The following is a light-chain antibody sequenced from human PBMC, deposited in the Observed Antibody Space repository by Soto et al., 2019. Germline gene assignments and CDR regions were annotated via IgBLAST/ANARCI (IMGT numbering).Light chain of an antibody. J-gene: IGKJ5*01. V-gene: IGKV1-8*01. CDR3: QQLDSMPIT. Sequence: AIRMTQSPSSFSASTGDRVTITCRASQGISSYLAWYQQKPGEAPKLLISIASILQSGVPSRFSGSGSGTDFVLTISSLQPEDSATYYCQQLDSMPITFGQGTRLEIK. CDR2: IAS. CDR1: QGISSY.